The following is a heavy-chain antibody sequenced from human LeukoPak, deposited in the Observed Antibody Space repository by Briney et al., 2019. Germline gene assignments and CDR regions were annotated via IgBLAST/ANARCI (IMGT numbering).Heavy chain of an antibody. CDR1: GFTFSDYA. CDR3: ARDRTHSSGLVLGYYYYYGMDV. Sequence: PGGSLRLSCAASGFTFSDYAMGWVRQAPGKGLDWISSISSTGGSTYYADSVKGRFTISRDNSKNTLYLQMNSLRAEDTAVYYCARDRTHSSGLVLGYYYYYGMDVWGQGTTVTVSS. V-gene: IGHV3-23*01. CDR2: ISSTGGST. J-gene: IGHJ6*02. D-gene: IGHD6-19*01.